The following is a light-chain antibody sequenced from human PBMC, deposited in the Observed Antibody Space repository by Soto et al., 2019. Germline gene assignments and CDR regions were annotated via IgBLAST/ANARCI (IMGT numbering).Light chain of an antibody. J-gene: IGKJ1*01. Sequence: EIVLTQSPGTRSVSAGERATLSCRASQSVSSRYLVWHQQRPGQAPRLLIFATSRRATDIPDRFSGSGSGTDFTLAIRRLQPEDFAVYYCHQFGYSTRTFGQGTKVDIK. V-gene: IGKV3-20*01. CDR1: QSVSSRY. CDR2: ATS. CDR3: HQFGYSTRT.